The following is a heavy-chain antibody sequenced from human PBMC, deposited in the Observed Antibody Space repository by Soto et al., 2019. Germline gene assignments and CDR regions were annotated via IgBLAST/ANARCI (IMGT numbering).Heavy chain of an antibody. CDR1: GFTFSYG. D-gene: IGHD2-2*01. V-gene: IGHV3-30*18. CDR3: AKYYIVYCSSNNCDDY. J-gene: IGHJ4*02. CDR2: ISYDSSNK. Sequence: VQLMESGGGLIQPGGSLRLSCAASGFTFSYGIHWLRQAPGKDLEWVAYISYDSSNKFYGDSVKGRFTISRDNSKNTKFMQMNSLRGEDTAVYYWAKYYIVYCSSNNCDDYWGQGTLVAVSS.